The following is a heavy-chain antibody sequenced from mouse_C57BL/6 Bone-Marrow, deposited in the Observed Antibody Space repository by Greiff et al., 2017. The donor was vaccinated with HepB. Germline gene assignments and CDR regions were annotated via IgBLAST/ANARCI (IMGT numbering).Heavy chain of an antibody. V-gene: IGHV5-15*04. CDR2: ISNLAYSI. J-gene: IGHJ4*01. CDR1: GFTFSDYG. CDR3: ARRETIYYDYDVGAMDY. Sequence: EVQVVESGGGLVQPGGSLKLSCAASGFTFSDYGMAWVRQAPRKGPEWVAFISNLAYSIYYADTVTGRFTISRENAKNTLYLEMSSLRSEDTAMYYCARRETIYYDYDVGAMDYWGQGTSVTVSS. D-gene: IGHD2-4*01.